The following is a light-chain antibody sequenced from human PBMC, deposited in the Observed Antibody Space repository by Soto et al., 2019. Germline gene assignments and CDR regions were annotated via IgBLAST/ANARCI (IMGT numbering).Light chain of an antibody. CDR1: QSVRSY. CDR2: EAS. CDR3: QQRTSWPSSS. Sequence: EIVLTQSPATLSLSPGERATLSCRASQSVRSYLAWYQQKPGQAPRLLIHEASSRATGIPARFSGSGSGTDFPLTIRRLEPEDFAVYYCQQRTSWPSSSFGQGTRLEMK. J-gene: IGKJ5*01. V-gene: IGKV3-11*01.